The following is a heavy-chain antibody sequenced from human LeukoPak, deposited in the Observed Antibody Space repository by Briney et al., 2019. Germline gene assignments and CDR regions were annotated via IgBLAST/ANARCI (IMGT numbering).Heavy chain of an antibody. CDR2: IYSGGRT. CDR3: ARAVGGSSLGS. Sequence: GGSLRLSCAASGFTVSSNYMMWVRQAPGKGLEWVSVIYSGGRTYYADSMKGRFPISRDNAKNSLYLQMNSLRAEDTALYYCARAVGGSSLGSWGQGTLVTVSS. J-gene: IGHJ5*02. V-gene: IGHV3-53*01. CDR1: GFTVSSNY. D-gene: IGHD6-13*01.